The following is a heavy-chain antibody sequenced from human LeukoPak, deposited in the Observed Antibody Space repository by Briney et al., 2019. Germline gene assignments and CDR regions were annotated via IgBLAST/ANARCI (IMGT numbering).Heavy chain of an antibody. J-gene: IGHJ4*02. Sequence: SVKVPCTASGYTFTSYGISWVRQAPGQGLEWMGRIIPILGIANYAQKFQGRVTITADKSTSTAYMELSSLRSEDTAVYYCATPIAAASDYWGQGTLVTVSS. CDR2: IIPILGIA. CDR1: GYTFTSYG. V-gene: IGHV1-69*04. CDR3: ATPIAAASDY. D-gene: IGHD6-13*01.